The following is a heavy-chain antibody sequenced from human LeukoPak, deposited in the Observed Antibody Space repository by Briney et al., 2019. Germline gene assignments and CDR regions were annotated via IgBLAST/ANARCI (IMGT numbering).Heavy chain of an antibody. CDR3: ARDYKALNGFVPREVGATGGWFDP. CDR2: ISSSSSYI. J-gene: IGHJ5*02. CDR1: GFTFSSYS. D-gene: IGHD1-26*01. Sequence: GGSLRLSCAASGFTFSSYSMNWVRQAPGKGLEWVSSISSSSSYIYYADSVKGRFTISRDNAKNSLYLQMNSLRAEDTAVYYCARDYKALNGFVPREVGATGGWFDPWGQGTLVTVSS. V-gene: IGHV3-21*01.